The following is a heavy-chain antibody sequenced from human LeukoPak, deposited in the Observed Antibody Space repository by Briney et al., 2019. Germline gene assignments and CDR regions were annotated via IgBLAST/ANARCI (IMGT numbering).Heavy chain of an antibody. J-gene: IGHJ4*02. CDR3: AKDSMVRGVPVYFDY. D-gene: IGHD3-10*01. CDR1: GFTFSRYW. V-gene: IGHV3-7*03. CDR2: LKPDGSAT. Sequence: GGSLRLSCAASGFTFSRYWMTWFRQAPGKGLEWVAYLKPDGSATYYMDSVRGRFTISRDNAKNSLYLQMNSLRAEDTALYYCAKDSMVRGVPVYFDYWGQGTLVTVSS.